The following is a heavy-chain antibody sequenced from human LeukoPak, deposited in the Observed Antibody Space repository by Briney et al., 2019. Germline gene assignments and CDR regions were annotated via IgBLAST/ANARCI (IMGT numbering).Heavy chain of an antibody. CDR1: GYTFTNYD. CDR3: ARDQDIVVVVAALRQREMGGFDP. D-gene: IGHD2-15*01. Sequence: SVKVSCKASGYTFTNYDINWVRQATGQGPEWMGWMNPKSGNTGYAQKFQGRVTMTRNTSISTAYMELSSLRSDDTAVYYCARDQDIVVVVAALRQREMGGFDPWGQGTLVTVSS. J-gene: IGHJ5*02. CDR2: MNPKSGNT. V-gene: IGHV1-8*01.